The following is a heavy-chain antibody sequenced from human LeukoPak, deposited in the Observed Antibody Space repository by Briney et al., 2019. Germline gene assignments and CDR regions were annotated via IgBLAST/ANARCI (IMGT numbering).Heavy chain of an antibody. CDR2: INPNSGGT. V-gene: IGHV1-2*06. J-gene: IGHJ4*02. D-gene: IGHD2-8*01. CDR3: AREMGYALDY. Sequence: ASVKVSCKASGGTFSSYAISWVRQAPGQGLEWMGRINPNSGGTSYAQKFQGRVTMTRDTSISTAYMELSRLRSDDTAVYYCAREMGYALDYWGQGTLVTVSS. CDR1: GGTFSSYA.